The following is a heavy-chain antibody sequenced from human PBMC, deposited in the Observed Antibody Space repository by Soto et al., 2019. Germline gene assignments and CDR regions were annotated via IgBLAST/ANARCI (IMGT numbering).Heavy chain of an antibody. CDR3: AREGSYSAYNFAHGIQLWSFDF. J-gene: IGHJ4*02. Sequence: SETLSLTGTVSVGSSNTFYWSWVRQPAGKGLEWIGRIFSSGSTSFNPSLESRVAMSVDTSKNHFSLNLSSVTAADMAVYYCAREGSYSAYNFAHGIQLWSFDFWGQGALVTVSS. CDR1: VGSSNTFY. D-gene: IGHD5-12*01. V-gene: IGHV4-4*07. CDR2: IFSSGST.